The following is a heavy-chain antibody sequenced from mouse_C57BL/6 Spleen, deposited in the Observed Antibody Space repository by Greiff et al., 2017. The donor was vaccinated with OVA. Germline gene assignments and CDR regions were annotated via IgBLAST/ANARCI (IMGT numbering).Heavy chain of an antibody. J-gene: IGHJ3*01. CDR1: GYTFTSYW. CDR3: ARGAFAY. Sequence: QVQLQQPGAELVRPGSSVKLSCKASGYTFTSYWMPWVKQRPIQGLEWIGNIDPSDSETHYNQKFKDKATLTVDKSSSTAYMQISSLTSEDSAVYYCARGAFAYWGQGTLVTVSA. CDR2: IDPSDSET. V-gene: IGHV1-52*01.